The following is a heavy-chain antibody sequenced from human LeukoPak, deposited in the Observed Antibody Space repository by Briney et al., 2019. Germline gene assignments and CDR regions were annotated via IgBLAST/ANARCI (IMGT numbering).Heavy chain of an antibody. J-gene: IGHJ4*02. D-gene: IGHD3-9*01. CDR1: GFTFSSYG. V-gene: IGHV3-30*18. Sequence: PGRSLRLSCAASGFTFSSYGMHWVRQAPGKGLEWVAVISYDGSNKYYADSVKGRFTISRDNSKNTLYLQMNSLRAEDTAVYYCAKGKLRYFDWLLPAIDYWGQGTLVTVSS. CDR3: AKGKLRYFDWLLPAIDY. CDR2: ISYDGSNK.